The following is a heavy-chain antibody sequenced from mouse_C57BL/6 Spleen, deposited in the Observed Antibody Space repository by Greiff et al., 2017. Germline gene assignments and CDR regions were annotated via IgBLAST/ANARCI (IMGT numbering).Heavy chain of an antibody. Sequence: VKLQESGAELVKPGASVKISCKASGYAFSSYWMNWVKQRPGKGLEWIGQIYPGDGDTNYNGKFKGKATLTADKSSSTAYMQLSSLTSEDSAVYFCAREELGRRAMDYWGQGTSVTVSS. J-gene: IGHJ4*01. CDR3: AREELGRRAMDY. D-gene: IGHD4-1*01. CDR2: IYPGDGDT. CDR1: GYAFSSYW. V-gene: IGHV1-80*01.